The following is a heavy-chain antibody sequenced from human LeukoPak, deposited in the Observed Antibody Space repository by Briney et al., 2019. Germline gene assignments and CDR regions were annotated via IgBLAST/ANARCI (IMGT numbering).Heavy chain of an antibody. J-gene: IGHJ4*02. V-gene: IGHV1-24*01. Sequence: ASVKVSCKVSGYTLTELSMHWVRQAPGKGLEWMGGFDPEDGETIYAQKFQGRVTMTEDTSTDTAYMELSSLRSEDTAVYYCATPGDWYRMYYFDYWGQGTLVTVSS. CDR2: FDPEDGET. D-gene: IGHD3/OR15-3a*01. CDR1: GYTLTELS. CDR3: ATPGDWYRMYYFDY.